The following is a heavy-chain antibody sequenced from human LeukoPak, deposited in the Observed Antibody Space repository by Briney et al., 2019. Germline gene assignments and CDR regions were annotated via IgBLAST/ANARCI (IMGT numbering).Heavy chain of an antibody. V-gene: IGHV1-2*02. CDR2: IDPYSGNT. D-gene: IGHD2-15*01. Sequence: SLKVSCKPAVYSFVGSEVHSLRQAPGQALEWMSWIDPYSGNTHYPQTFQRRLTVTRDTSISPTYIELSWRASYDPAMYYCAGEYIACEHWGQGTLVTVSS. CDR3: AGEYIACEH. CDR1: VYSFVGSE. J-gene: IGHJ1*01.